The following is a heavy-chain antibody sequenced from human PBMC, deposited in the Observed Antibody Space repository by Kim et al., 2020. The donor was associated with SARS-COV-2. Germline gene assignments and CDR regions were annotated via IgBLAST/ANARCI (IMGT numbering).Heavy chain of an antibody. CDR2: IYYSGST. D-gene: IGHD6-19*01. V-gene: IGHV4-31*03. Sequence: SETLSLTCTVSCGSISSGGYYWSWIRQHPGKGLEWTGYIYYSGSTYYNPSLKNRVTISVDTSKNQFSLKLRSVTAAETAVYYCARARRGIVVDAFDIWCRGTMVTVSS. J-gene: IGHJ3*02. CDR3: ARARRGIVVDAFDI. CDR1: CGSISSGGYY.